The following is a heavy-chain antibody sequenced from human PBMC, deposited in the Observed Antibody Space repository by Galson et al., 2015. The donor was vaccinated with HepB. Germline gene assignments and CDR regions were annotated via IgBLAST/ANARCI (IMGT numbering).Heavy chain of an antibody. V-gene: IGHV1-69*13. J-gene: IGHJ6*02. CDR3: ARAYNDSSGYYYQYYYYYGTDV. Sequence: SVRVSCKASGGTLSSYAISWVRQAPGQGLEWMGGIIPIFGTANYAQKFQGRVTITADESTSTAYMELSSLRSEDTAVYYCARAYNDSSGYYYQYYYYYGTDVWGQGTTVTVSS. D-gene: IGHD3-22*01. CDR1: GGTLSSYA. CDR2: IIPIFGTA.